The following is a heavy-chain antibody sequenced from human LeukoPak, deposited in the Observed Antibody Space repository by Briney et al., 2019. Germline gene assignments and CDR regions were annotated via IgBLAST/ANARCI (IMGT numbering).Heavy chain of an antibody. CDR1: GFSFSSKW. Sequence: GGSLRLSCVGSGFSFSSKWMSWVRQAPGKGLEWVGNIDQEGSEKVYVDSVKGRFTISRDNAKNSLYLQMNSLRAEDTALYYCATIYMVRGVPYYFDYWGQGTLVTVSS. V-gene: IGHV3-7*03. CDR3: ATIYMVRGVPYYFDY. D-gene: IGHD3-10*01. CDR2: IDQEGSEK. J-gene: IGHJ4*02.